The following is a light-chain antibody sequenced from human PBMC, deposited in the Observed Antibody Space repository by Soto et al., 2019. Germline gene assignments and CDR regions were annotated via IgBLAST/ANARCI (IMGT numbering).Light chain of an antibody. J-gene: IGKJ1*01. CDR3: QQYNVYSWT. CDR2: EAS. Sequence: DIQMTQSTSTLSGSVGDRVTITCRASQTISSWLAWYQQKPGKAPKLLIYEASSLEKGVPARFGGSGSGTEFTLTISSLQPDDFATYYCQQYNVYSWTFGQGTKVDIK. V-gene: IGKV1-5*03. CDR1: QTISSW.